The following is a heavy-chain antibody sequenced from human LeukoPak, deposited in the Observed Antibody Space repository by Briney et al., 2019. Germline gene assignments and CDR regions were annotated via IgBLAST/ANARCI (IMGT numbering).Heavy chain of an antibody. J-gene: IGHJ4*02. D-gene: IGHD3-3*01. CDR3: ARHKTSPYYDFWSDY. V-gene: IGHV5-51*01. CDR1: GYSFTSYW. Sequence: GESLKISCKGSGYSFTSYWIGWVRQMPGKGLEWMGIIYPDDSDTRYSPSFQGQVIISADKSISTAYLQWSSLKASDTAMYYCARHKTSPYYDFWSDYWGQGTLVTVSS. CDR2: IYPDDSDT.